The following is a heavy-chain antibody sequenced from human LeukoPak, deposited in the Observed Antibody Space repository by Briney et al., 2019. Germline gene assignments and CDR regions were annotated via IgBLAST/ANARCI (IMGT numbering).Heavy chain of an antibody. CDR1: GFTFSNYA. V-gene: IGHV3-23*01. Sequence: QPGGSLRLSCAASGFTFSNYAMSWVRQAPGKGLEWVSSITFSGGDTYYTDSVKGRFAISRDNAKNSLYLQMDSLRAEDTAVYYCARSSTTYYYDSSSHYWGQGTLVTVSS. D-gene: IGHD3-22*01. CDR3: ARSSTTYYYDSSSHY. CDR2: ITFSGGDT. J-gene: IGHJ4*02.